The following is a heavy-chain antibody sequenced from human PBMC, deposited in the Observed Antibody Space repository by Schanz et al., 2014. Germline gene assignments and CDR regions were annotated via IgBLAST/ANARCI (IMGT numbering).Heavy chain of an antibody. J-gene: IGHJ4*02. V-gene: IGHV1-46*01. CDR2: FNPSDSRT. Sequence: QVQLVQSGAEVKTPGASVMISCKTSGYTFTTYFIHWVRQAPGQGLEWMGLFNPSDSRTYFAQNFLGRVIMTRDTSISTAYMELSSLRSEDTAVYYCARAIRNQLLSDNWGQGTLVTVSS. D-gene: IGHD2-2*01. CDR3: ARAIRNQLLSDN. CDR1: GYTFTTYF.